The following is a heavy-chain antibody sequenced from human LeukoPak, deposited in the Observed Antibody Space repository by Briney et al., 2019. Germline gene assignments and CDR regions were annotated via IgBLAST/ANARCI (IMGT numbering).Heavy chain of an antibody. CDR2: IYYSGNT. CDR3: ARGRREYCTSTSCYYYFDY. J-gene: IGHJ4*02. Sequence: SETLSLTCTVSGGPISSSSYLWGWIRQPPGKGLDWIGSIYYSGNTYYNPSLKSRVTMSVDTSKSQFSLKLRSVTAADTIVYYCARGRREYCTSTSCYYYFDYWGQGTLVTVSS. V-gene: IGHV4-39*01. CDR1: GGPISSSSYL. D-gene: IGHD2-2*01.